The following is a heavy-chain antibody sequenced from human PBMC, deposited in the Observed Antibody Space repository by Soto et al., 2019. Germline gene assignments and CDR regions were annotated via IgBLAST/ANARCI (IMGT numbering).Heavy chain of an antibody. Sequence: QVQLVESGGGVVQPGRSLRVSCAASGFTFSSYGMNWVRQAPGKGLEWVAIISYDGSDKYYADSVKGRFTISRDNSKNTLYLPMNSLRGEDTAVYYCAKNPESYAWGLEGYCDYWGQGTQVTVSS. CDR3: AKNPESYAWGLEGYCDY. J-gene: IGHJ4*02. CDR2: ISYDGSDK. D-gene: IGHD3-16*01. CDR1: GFTFSSYG. V-gene: IGHV3-30*18.